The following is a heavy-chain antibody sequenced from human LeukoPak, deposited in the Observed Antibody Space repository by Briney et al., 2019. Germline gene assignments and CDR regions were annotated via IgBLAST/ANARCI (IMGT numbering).Heavy chain of an antibody. CDR1: GDSISSSNYY. Sequence: SETLSLTCAVSGDSISSSNYYWAWIRQPPGKGLEWIGSISYSGSTYYNPSLKSRVTISVDTSKNQFSLRLSSVTATDTAVYYCASGYSYGYYFDYWGQGTLVTVSS. V-gene: IGHV4-39*01. J-gene: IGHJ4*02. CDR3: ASGYSYGYYFDY. D-gene: IGHD5-18*01. CDR2: ISYSGST.